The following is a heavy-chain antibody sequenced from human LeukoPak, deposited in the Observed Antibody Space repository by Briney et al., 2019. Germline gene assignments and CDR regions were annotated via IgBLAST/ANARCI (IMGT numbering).Heavy chain of an antibody. J-gene: IGHJ5*02. CDR1: GYTFTGYY. D-gene: IGHD2-2*01. CDR2: INPNSGGT. CDR3: AREKYQLLFRGGFDP. V-gene: IGHV1-2*02. Sequence: GASVKVSCKASGYTFTGYYMHWVRQAPGQGLEWMGWINPNSGGTNYAQKFQGRVTMTRDTSISTAYMELSRLRSDDTAVYYCAREKYQLLFRGGFDPWGQGTLVTVSS.